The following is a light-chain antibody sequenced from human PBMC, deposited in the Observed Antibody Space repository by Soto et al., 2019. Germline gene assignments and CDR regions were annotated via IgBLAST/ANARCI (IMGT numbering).Light chain of an antibody. V-gene: IGLV2-14*01. CDR1: SSDVGGYNY. CDR3: CSYTSSTTLL. J-gene: IGLJ2*01. CDR2: DVS. Sequence: QSALTQPASVSGSPGQSITISCTGTSSDVGGYNYVAWYQQHPGKAPKLMIYDVSNRPSGVSNRFSGSKSGNTASLTISGLQAEDEGDYYCCSYTSSTTLLFGGGTKVTVL.